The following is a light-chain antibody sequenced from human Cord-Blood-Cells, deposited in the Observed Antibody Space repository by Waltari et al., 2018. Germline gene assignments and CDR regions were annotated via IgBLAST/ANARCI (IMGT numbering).Light chain of an antibody. CDR3: QQNDSTPHT. V-gene: IGKV1-39*01. CDR2: AAS. J-gene: IGKJ4*01. Sequence: DIQMTQSPSSLSASVGDRVTITCQASQSISSYLNWYQQKPGKAPKLLIYAASSLETGVPSRFSGSGSGTDFTLTISSLQPEDIATYYCQQNDSTPHTFGGGTKVEIK. CDR1: QSISSY.